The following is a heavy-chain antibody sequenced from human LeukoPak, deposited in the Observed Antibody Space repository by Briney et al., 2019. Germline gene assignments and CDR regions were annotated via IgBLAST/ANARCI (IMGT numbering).Heavy chain of an antibody. CDR3: ARYSANDGGFDY. CDR1: GYTFTNYW. D-gene: IGHD4/OR15-4a*01. Sequence: GESLNISCKGSGYTFTNYWIGWVRQMPGQGLEWMGIIYPGDSDTRYSPSFQGQVTISADKSINTAYLQWSSLKASDTVVYYCARYSANDGGFDYWGQGTLVTVSS. V-gene: IGHV5-51*01. CDR2: IYPGDSDT. J-gene: IGHJ4*02.